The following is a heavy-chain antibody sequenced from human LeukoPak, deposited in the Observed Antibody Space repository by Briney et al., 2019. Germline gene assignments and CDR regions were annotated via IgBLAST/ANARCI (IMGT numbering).Heavy chain of an antibody. CDR3: ARGADPDFGEAYDEPRYWFFDI. J-gene: IGHJ2*01. D-gene: IGHD3-16*01. CDR1: NGSISSGYY. Sequence: SETPSLTCRVSNGSISSGYYWNWLRQHPGKGLEWIGYIYHTGNTYSSPSLNSRLEFLFDKSKNEFSLRLTSLTAADTAVYFCARGADPDFGEAYDEPRYWFFDIWGRGTLVTVSS. CDR2: IYHTGNT. V-gene: IGHV4-31*03.